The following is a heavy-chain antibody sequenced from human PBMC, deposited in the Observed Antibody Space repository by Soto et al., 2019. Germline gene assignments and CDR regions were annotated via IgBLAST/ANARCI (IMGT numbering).Heavy chain of an antibody. J-gene: IGHJ6*03. Sequence: QVQLVQSGAEVKKPGASVKVSCKTSGYTFTSHGISWVRQAPGQGLEWMGWISPYNGDTNYAQKLQCRDSVTTDSSTRTAYMELRSLRSEDTAVYYCARMVRGSTVGYYYYMDVWGKGTTVTVSS. V-gene: IGHV1-18*01. CDR1: GYTFTSHG. D-gene: IGHD3-10*01. CDR3: ARMVRGSTVGYYYYMDV. CDR2: ISPYNGDT.